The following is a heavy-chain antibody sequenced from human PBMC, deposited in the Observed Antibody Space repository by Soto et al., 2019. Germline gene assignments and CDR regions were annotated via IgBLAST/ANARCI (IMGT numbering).Heavy chain of an antibody. CDR3: ARIRLGTANAFDI. J-gene: IGHJ3*02. Sequence: SGPTLVNPTQTLTLTCSFSGFSPTTSGMCMSWIRQPPGKALEWLAFIDWDDDKYYSASLKTRLTISKDTSKNLVVLTMTNMDPVDTATYYCARIRLGTANAFDIWDQGTMVTVSS. D-gene: IGHD1-7*01. V-gene: IGHV2-70*01. CDR1: GFSPTTSGMC. CDR2: IDWDDDK.